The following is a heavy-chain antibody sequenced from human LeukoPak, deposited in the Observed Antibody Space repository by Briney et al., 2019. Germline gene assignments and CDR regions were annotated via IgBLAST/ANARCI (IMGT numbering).Heavy chain of an antibody. CDR2: INPSGGST. J-gene: IGHJ2*01. V-gene: IGHV1-46*01. CDR1: GYTFTSYY. CDR3: ARDEGWFGELRAWYFDL. D-gene: IGHD3-10*01. Sequence: ASVKVSCKASGYTFTSYYMHWVRQAPGQGLEWMGIINPSGGSTSYAQKFQGRVTMTRDTSTSTVYMELSSLRSEDTAVYYCARDEGWFGELRAWYFDLWGRGTLVTVSS.